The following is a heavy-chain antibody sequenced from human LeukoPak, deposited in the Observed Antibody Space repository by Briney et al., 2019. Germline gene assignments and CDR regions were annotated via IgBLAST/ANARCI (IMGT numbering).Heavy chain of an antibody. V-gene: IGHV4-38-2*01. D-gene: IGHD1-26*01. CDR2: IYYSGST. CDR1: GYSISSGYY. J-gene: IGHJ4*02. Sequence: PSETLSLTCAVSGYSISSGYYWGWIRQPPGKGLEWIGSIYYSGSTYYNPSLKSRVTISVDTSKNQFSLKLNSVTAADTAVYYCARAIGRGARAFDYWGQGTLVTVSS. CDR3: ARAIGRGARAFDY.